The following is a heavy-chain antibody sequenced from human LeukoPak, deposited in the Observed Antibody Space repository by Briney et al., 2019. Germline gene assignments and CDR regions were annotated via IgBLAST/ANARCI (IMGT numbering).Heavy chain of an antibody. V-gene: IGHV3-23*01. D-gene: IGHD6-19*01. CDR1: GFTFNRNA. J-gene: IGHJ4*02. CDR3: VRRGDASSGWGDHDF. CDR2: IGGSADKT. Sequence: PGGSLRLSCAASGFTFNRNAISWVRQAAGKGLEWVSMIGGSADKTFYADSVKGRFTISRDNSKNMVHLQMNSPTGEDTALYYCVRRGDASSGWGDHDFWGQGALVTVSS.